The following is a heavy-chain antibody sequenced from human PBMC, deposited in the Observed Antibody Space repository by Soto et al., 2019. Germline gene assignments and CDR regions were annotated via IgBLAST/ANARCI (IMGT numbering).Heavy chain of an antibody. J-gene: IGHJ6*02. CDR2: ISGSGGST. D-gene: IGHD6-19*01. CDR3: AKDSIAVAAYYYYGMDV. V-gene: IGHV3-23*01. Sequence: VGSLRLSCAASGFTFSSYAMSWVRQAPGKGLEWVSAISGSGGSTYYADSVKGRFTISRDNSKNTLYLQMNSLRAEDTAVYYCAKDSIAVAAYYYYGMDVWGQGTTVTVSS. CDR1: GFTFSSYA.